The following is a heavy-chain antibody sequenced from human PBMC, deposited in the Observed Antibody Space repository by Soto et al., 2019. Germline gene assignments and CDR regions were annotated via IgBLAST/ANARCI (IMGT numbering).Heavy chain of an antibody. Sequence: SETLSLTCAVYGGSFSGYYWSWIRQPPGKGLEWIGEINHSGSTNYNPSLESRVTISVDTSKNQFSLKLSSVTAADTAVYYCARGPKRFLEWLFHGHGYYYYYGMDVWGQGTTVTVSS. J-gene: IGHJ6*02. V-gene: IGHV4-34*01. CDR2: INHSGST. CDR1: GGSFSGYY. CDR3: ARGPKRFLEWLFHGHGYYYYYGMDV. D-gene: IGHD3-3*01.